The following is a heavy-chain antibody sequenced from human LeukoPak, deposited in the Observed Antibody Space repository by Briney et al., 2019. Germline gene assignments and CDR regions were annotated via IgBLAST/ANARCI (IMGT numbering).Heavy chain of an antibody. D-gene: IGHD6-19*01. CDR1: GDSITSSYW. CDR2: ISRSGST. J-gene: IGHJ4*02. V-gene: IGHV4-4*02. CDR3: ARDGRAGSLFAY. Sequence: SGTLSLTCAVSGDSITSSYWWSWVRQPPGKGLEWIGQISRSGSTNYNPSLKSRVTISLDNSKNLFSLTLSSVTAADTAIYYCARDGRAGSLFAYWGQGTLVTVSS.